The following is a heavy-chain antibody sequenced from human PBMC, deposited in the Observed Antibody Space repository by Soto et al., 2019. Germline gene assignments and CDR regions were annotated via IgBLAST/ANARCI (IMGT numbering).Heavy chain of an antibody. D-gene: IGHD3-22*01. Sequence: EVQLVESGGGLIQPGGSLRLSCAASGFTVSSNYMSWVRQAPGKGLEWVSVIYSGGSTYYADSVKGRFTISRDNSKSTLYLQMNSLRAEDTAVYYCARDRVESGYPEYFQHWGQGTLVTVPS. CDR2: IYSGGST. CDR3: ARDRVESGYPEYFQH. J-gene: IGHJ1*01. V-gene: IGHV3-53*01. CDR1: GFTVSSNY.